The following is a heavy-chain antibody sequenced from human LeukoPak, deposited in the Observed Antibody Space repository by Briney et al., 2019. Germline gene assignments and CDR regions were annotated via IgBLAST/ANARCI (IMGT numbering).Heavy chain of an antibody. J-gene: IGHJ4*02. Sequence: GGSLRLSCAASGFTFSYYSMNWVRQAPGRGLEWVSCISSSSSLIFYSDSVRGRFTISRDNAKNSLFLQMNSLRAEDTAVYYCARGRFCSSTSCSHFDIWGQGTLVTVSS. V-gene: IGHV3-21*01. CDR3: ARGRFCSSTSCSHFDI. D-gene: IGHD2-2*01. CDR2: ISSSSSLI. CDR1: GFTFSYYS.